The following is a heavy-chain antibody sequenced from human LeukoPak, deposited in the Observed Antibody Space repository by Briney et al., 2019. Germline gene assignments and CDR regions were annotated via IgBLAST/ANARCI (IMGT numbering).Heavy chain of an antibody. J-gene: IGHJ4*02. CDR2: IYGGGSTTYNPSP. D-gene: IGHD3-16*01. V-gene: IGHV4-4*07. CDR1: GGSISSYF. CDR3: ARDLGWGSPVAY. Sequence: PSETLSLTCTVSGGSISSYFWNWIRQPAGKGLERIGKIYGGGSTTYNPSPNYNPSLKSRVTMSVDTSNNEFSLSLTSVTAADTAVYYCARDLGWGSPVAYWGQGILVTVSS.